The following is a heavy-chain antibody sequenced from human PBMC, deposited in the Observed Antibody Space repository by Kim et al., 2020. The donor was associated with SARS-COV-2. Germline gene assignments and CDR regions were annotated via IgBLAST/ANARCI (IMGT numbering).Heavy chain of an antibody. CDR3: AREATAMDLDYYGMDV. D-gene: IGHD5-18*01. CDR1: GSTFSDYY. V-gene: IGHV3-11*01. Sequence: GGSLRLSCAASGSTFSDYYMSWIRQAPGKGLEWGGYISSSGSNIYYADSVKGRFNNARDKAKNSLYLQMNSPRAEDTAVYYCAREATAMDLDYYGMDVWGQRTTVTVSS. J-gene: IGHJ6*02. CDR2: ISSSGSNI.